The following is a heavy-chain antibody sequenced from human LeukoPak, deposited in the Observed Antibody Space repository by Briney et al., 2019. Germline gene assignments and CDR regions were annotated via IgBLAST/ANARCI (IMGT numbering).Heavy chain of an antibody. CDR2: ISYDGSNK. D-gene: IGHD6-6*01. CDR1: GFTFSSYA. Sequence: PGGSLRLSCAASGFTFSSYAMHWVRQAPGKGLEWVAVISYDGSNKYYADSVKGRFTISRDNSKNTLYLQMNSLRAEDTAVYYCARSSIAEAFDIWGQGTMVTVSS. CDR3: ARSSIAEAFDI. V-gene: IGHV3-30*04. J-gene: IGHJ3*02.